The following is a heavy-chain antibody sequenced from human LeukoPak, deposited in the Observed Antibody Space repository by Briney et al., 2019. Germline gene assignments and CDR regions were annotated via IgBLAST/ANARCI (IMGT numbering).Heavy chain of an antibody. CDR2: INHSGST. D-gene: IGHD6-13*01. V-gene: IGHV4-34*01. J-gene: IGHJ4*02. CDR1: GGSFSGYY. Sequence: SETLSLTCAVYGGSFSGYYWSWIRQPPGKGLEWIGEINHSGSTNYNPSLKSRVTISVDTSKNQFSLKLSSVTAADTAVYYCARGRGSSWLYYLDYWGQGTLVTVSS. CDR3: ARGRGSSWLYYLDY.